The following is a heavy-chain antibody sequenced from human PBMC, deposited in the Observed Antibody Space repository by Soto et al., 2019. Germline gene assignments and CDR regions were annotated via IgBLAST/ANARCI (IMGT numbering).Heavy chain of an antibody. CDR1: GFTFSSYG. Sequence: QVQLVESGGGVVQPGRSLRLSCAASGFTFSSYGMHWVRQAPGKGLEWVAVIWYDGSNKYYADSVKGRFTISRDNSKNPLYLQMNSLRAEDTAVYYCARGHLGPYNWNDGIYWGQGTLVTVSS. J-gene: IGHJ4*02. CDR3: ARGHLGPYNWNDGIY. CDR2: IWYDGSNK. D-gene: IGHD1-20*01. V-gene: IGHV3-33*01.